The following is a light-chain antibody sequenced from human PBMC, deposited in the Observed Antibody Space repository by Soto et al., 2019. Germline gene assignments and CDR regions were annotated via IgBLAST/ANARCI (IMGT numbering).Light chain of an antibody. CDR3: QQSYSTPLT. CDR2: AAS. V-gene: IGKV1-39*01. J-gene: IGKJ4*01. Sequence: DIHLTQSPSSLSASLGDRVTITFRVSQGISSYLNWYRQKPGKAPKLLIYAASSLQSGVPSRFSGSGSGTDFTLTISSLQPEDFATYYCQQSYSTPLTFGGGTKVDI. CDR1: QGISSY.